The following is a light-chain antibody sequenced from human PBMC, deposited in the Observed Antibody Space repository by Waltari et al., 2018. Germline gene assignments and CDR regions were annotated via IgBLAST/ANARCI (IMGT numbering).Light chain of an antibody. J-gene: IGLJ1*01. V-gene: IGLV2-14*01. CDR3: SSYTSIIPPFL. CDR1: SSDLGGYSF. CDR2: DVS. Sequence: QSALTQPASVSGSPGQSITISCTRSSSDLGGYSFVSWYQQHPGKAPTLIIYDVSHRPSGVSNRFSGSKSGNTASLTISGLQPEDEADYYCSSYTSIIPPFLFGTGTKVTVL.